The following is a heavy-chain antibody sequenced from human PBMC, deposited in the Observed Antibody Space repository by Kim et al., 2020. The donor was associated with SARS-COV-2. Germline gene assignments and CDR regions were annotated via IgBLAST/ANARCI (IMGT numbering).Heavy chain of an antibody. CDR2: IIPIFGTA. CDR3: ARPFAYYYDSSGYYSFDY. Sequence: SVKVSCKASGGTFSSYAISWVRQAPGQGLEWMGGIIPIFGTANYAQKFQGRVTITADESTSTAYMELSSLRSEDTAVYYCARPFAYYYDSSGYYSFDYWGQGTLVTVSS. J-gene: IGHJ4*02. D-gene: IGHD3-22*01. V-gene: IGHV1-69*13. CDR1: GGTFSSYA.